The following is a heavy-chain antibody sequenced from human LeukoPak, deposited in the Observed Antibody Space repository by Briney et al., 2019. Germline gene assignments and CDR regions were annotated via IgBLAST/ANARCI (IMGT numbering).Heavy chain of an antibody. CDR3: AKGLRSFYYDSSGYDTYYFDY. J-gene: IGHJ4*02. Sequence: GGSLRLSCAASGFTFSSYAMSWVRQAPGKGLEWVSGIRGSGGSTYYADSVKGRFTISRDNSKNTLYLQMNSLRAEDTAVYYCAKGLRSFYYDSSGYDTYYFDYWGQGTLVTVSS. V-gene: IGHV3-23*01. D-gene: IGHD3-22*01. CDR1: GFTFSSYA. CDR2: IRGSGGST.